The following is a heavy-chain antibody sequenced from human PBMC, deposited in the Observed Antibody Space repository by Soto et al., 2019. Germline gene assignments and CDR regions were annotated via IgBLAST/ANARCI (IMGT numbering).Heavy chain of an antibody. Sequence: ASVKVSCKASGYTFTSYDINWVRQATGQGLEWMGWMNPNSGNTGYAQKFQGRVTMTRNTSISTAYMELSSLRSEDTAVYYFARGRSNIWGSSSSCYFDYWGQGTLVTVSS. V-gene: IGHV1-8*01. J-gene: IGHJ4*02. CDR2: MNPNSGNT. D-gene: IGHD3-16*01. CDR3: ARGRSNIWGSSSSCYFDY. CDR1: GYTFTSYD.